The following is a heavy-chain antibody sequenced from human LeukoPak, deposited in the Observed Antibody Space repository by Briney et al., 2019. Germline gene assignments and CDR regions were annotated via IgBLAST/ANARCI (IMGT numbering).Heavy chain of an antibody. J-gene: IGHJ5*02. CDR2: IYDSGST. Sequence: SETLSLTCTVSGVSISSSNYYWGWIRQPPGKGLEWIGSIYDSGSTYYNPSLKSRVTISVDTSKNQFSLKLSSVTAADTAVYYCARGTGWFDPWGQGTLVTVSS. CDR3: ARGTGWFDP. CDR1: GVSISSSNYY. V-gene: IGHV4-39*07.